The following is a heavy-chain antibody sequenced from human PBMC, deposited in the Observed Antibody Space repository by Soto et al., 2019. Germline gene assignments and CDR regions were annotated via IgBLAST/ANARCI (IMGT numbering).Heavy chain of an antibody. D-gene: IGHD3-10*02. CDR2: ISTDGSRT. J-gene: IGHJ4*02. Sequence: EVQLVESGGGIVQPAGSLRLSCSVSGFTFSSHWMHWVRQAPGKGLVWVSRISTDGSRTTYADSVKGRVTISRDNAMNTLYLDMSSLGAEDTAVYYCARDMLGPRAFDYWGQGTLVTVSS. CDR3: ARDMLGPRAFDY. CDR1: GFTFSSHW. V-gene: IGHV3-74*01.